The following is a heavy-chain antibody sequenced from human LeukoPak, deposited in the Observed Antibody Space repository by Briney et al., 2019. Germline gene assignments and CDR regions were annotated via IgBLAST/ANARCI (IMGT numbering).Heavy chain of an antibody. V-gene: IGHV3-48*01. CDR3: ASAFDFGYFFDY. Sequence: DSVKGRFTISRDNAKNSLYLQMNSLRAEDTAVYYCASAFDFGYFFDYWGQGTLVTVSS. J-gene: IGHJ4*02. D-gene: IGHD3-3*01.